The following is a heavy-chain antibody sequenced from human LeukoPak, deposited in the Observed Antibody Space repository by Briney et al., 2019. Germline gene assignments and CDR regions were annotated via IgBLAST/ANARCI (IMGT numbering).Heavy chain of an antibody. CDR2: ISSSSSYI. J-gene: IGHJ4*02. Sequence: PGGSLRLSCAASGFTFSSYSMNWVRQAPGKGLEWVSSISSSSSYIYYADSVKGRFTISRDNAKNSLYLQMNSLRAEDTAVYYCASHVDYDSSGHHYWGQGTLVTVSS. D-gene: IGHD3-22*01. V-gene: IGHV3-21*01. CDR1: GFTFSSYS. CDR3: ASHVDYDSSGHHY.